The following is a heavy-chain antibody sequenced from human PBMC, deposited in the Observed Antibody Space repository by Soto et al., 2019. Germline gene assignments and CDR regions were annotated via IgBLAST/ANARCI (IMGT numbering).Heavy chain of an antibody. CDR3: ARGSRVKIPAATGRDYYY. CDR2: INHRGRA. J-gene: IGHJ6*01. V-gene: IGHV4-34*01. D-gene: IGHD1-26*01. Sequence: TSDTLSLTCAIYRKSFMGYYWSWICQPPRKGLEWIGEINHRGRANYNPSEKSRVNKSVDTSKNQISLKMNSMTAADTAMYYCARGSRVKIPAATGRDYYY. CDR1: RKSFMGYY.